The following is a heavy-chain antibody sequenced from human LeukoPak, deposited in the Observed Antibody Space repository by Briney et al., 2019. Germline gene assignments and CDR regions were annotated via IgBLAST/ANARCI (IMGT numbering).Heavy chain of an antibody. CDR2: IYSGGST. CDR3: ARVPDSGSYYYFDY. J-gene: IGHJ4*02. Sequence: GGSLRLFCAASGFTVSSNYMSWVRQAPGKGLEWVSVIYSGGSTYYADSVKGRFTVSRDNSKNTLYLQMNSLRAEDTAVYYCARVPDSGSYYYFDYWGQGILVADCS. D-gene: IGHD1-26*01. V-gene: IGHV3-66*01. CDR1: GFTVSSNY.